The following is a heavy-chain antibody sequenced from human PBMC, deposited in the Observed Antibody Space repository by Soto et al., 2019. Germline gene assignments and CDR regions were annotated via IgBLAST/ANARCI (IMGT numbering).Heavy chain of an antibody. CDR3: ARQQWLYYYYGMDV. CDR2: ISAYNGNT. Sequence: QVQLVQSGAEVKKTGASVRVSCKASGYSFTSYGISWVRQAPGQGLEWMGWISAYNGNTNYAQKLQGRVTMTTDTXKSTAYRELRRLRSDDTAVYYCARQQWLYYYYGMDVWGQGTTVTVSS. CDR1: GYSFTSYG. J-gene: IGHJ6*02. D-gene: IGHD6-19*01. V-gene: IGHV1-18*01.